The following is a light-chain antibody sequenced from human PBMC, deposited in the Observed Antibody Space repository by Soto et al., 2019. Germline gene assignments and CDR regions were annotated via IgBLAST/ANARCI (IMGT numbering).Light chain of an antibody. Sequence: DIQMTQSPSSLSASVGDRVTITCRASQGISSYLSWYQQKPGKAPKFLIYAASSLQRGVPSRFSGSGSGTDCTLTNSSLQPEDFATHFCLKSYSTPITFGQGPRLQI. J-gene: IGKJ5*01. CDR3: LKSYSTPIT. CDR2: AAS. CDR1: QGISSY. V-gene: IGKV1-39*01.